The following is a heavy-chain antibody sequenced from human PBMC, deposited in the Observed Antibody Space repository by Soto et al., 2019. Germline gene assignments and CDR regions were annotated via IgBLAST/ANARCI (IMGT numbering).Heavy chain of an antibody. V-gene: IGHV3-30-3*01. CDR1: GFTFSSYA. J-gene: IGHJ5*02. D-gene: IGHD3-16*01. CDR2: ISYDGSNK. CDR3: AGGNWFGP. Sequence: QVQLVESGGGVVQPGRSLRLSCAASGFTFSSYAMHWVRQAPGKGLEWVAVISYDGSNKYYADSVKGRFTISRDNSKNTLYLQMNSLRAEDTAVYYCAGGNWFGPWGQGTLVTVSS.